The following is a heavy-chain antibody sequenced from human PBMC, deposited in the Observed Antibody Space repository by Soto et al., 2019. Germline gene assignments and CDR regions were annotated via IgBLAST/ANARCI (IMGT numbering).Heavy chain of an antibody. Sequence: GESLKISCAASGFTVSSNYMSWVRQAPGKGLEWVSVIYSGGSTYYADSVKGRFTISRHNSKNTLYLQMNSLRAEDTAVYYCAKDLGTTETPDWFDPWGKGPLVTRLL. D-gene: IGHD4-4*01. CDR1: GFTVSSNY. CDR2: IYSGGST. CDR3: AKDLGTTETPDWFDP. J-gene: IGHJ5*02. V-gene: IGHV3-53*04.